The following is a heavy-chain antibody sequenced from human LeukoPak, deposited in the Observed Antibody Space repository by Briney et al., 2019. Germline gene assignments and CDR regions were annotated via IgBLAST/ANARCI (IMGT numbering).Heavy chain of an antibody. Sequence: VASVKVSCKTSGYTSTSYYIHWVRQAPGQGLEWMGIINPSGGSTSYAQKFQGRVTMTRDTSTSTVYMYLSSLRSEDTAVYYCARDSLYGVVDYWGQGTLVTVSS. CDR2: INPSGGST. CDR3: ARDSLYGVVDY. J-gene: IGHJ4*02. CDR1: GYTSTSYY. V-gene: IGHV1-46*01. D-gene: IGHD4-17*01.